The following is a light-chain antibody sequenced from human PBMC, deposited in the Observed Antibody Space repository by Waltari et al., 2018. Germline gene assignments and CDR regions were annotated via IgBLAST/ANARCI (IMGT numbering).Light chain of an antibody. CDR2: GVT. Sequence: QSPLTQPPSVSGSPGKSVTISCTGTISDVRRYDRVSWYQQSPGTAPKLLIYGVTSPPSGVPDRLSGSKSGNTASLTISGLQAEDEGDYYCSSYTTSSTFVFGTGTEVTVL. V-gene: IGLV2-18*02. CDR3: SSYTTSSTFV. J-gene: IGLJ1*01. CDR1: ISDVRRYDR.